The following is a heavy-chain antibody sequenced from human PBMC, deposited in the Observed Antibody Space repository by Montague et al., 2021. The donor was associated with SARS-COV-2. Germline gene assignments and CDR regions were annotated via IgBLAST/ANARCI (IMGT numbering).Heavy chain of an antibody. J-gene: IGHJ4*02. V-gene: IGHV4-59*01. CDR1: GGSINNYF. D-gene: IGHD2-15*01. CDR2: MHSTGST. Sequence: SETLSLTCSVSGGSINNYFWGWIRQSPGKGLEWVGYMHSTGSTAYNPSLKSRVIISVDTSKTQISLKLSSVSAADTALYDCARAVVGAKTATIESWGQGTLVTVSS. CDR3: ARAVVGAKTATIES.